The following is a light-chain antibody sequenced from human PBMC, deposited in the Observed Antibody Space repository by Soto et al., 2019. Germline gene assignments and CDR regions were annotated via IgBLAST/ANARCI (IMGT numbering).Light chain of an antibody. V-gene: IGLV2-14*03. CDR3: SSYSSSTTHGV. CDR2: DVT. Sequence: QSALTQPASVSGSPGRSVTISCTGTSSDVGDFNYVSWYQHLPGRAPKLIIYDVTNRPSGISYRFSASKSGRTASLTISGLQAEDEAADYCSSYSSSTTHGVFGGGTKLTVL. CDR1: SSDVGDFNY. J-gene: IGLJ3*02.